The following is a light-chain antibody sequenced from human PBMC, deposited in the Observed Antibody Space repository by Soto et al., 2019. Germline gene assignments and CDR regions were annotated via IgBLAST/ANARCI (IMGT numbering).Light chain of an antibody. CDR2: GAS. CDR1: QSVSGRF. Sequence: DIMLTQSPCTLSLSPGERDTLPCRASQSVSGRFLTWYQQKGGQAPRLLIYGASTRATGIPDRFSGSGSGTDFTLTISRLEPEDFAVYYCQHHDSSPKTFGQGTKVDI. CDR3: QHHDSSPKT. J-gene: IGKJ1*01. V-gene: IGKV3-20*01.